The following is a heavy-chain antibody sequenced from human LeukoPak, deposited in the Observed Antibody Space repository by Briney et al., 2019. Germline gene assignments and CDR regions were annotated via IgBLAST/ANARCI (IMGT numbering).Heavy chain of an antibody. CDR1: GGSISSGDYY. J-gene: IGHJ2*01. D-gene: IGHD5-18*01. CDR3: ARDVLSDDSYDKVYWYFDL. V-gene: IGHV4-30-4*01. Sequence: SQTLSLTCTVSGGSISSGDYYWSWIRQPPGKGLEWIGYIYYSGSTYYNPSLKSRVTISVDTSKNQFSLKLSSVTAADTAVYYCARDVLSDDSYDKVYWYFDLWGRGTLVTVSS. CDR2: IYYSGST.